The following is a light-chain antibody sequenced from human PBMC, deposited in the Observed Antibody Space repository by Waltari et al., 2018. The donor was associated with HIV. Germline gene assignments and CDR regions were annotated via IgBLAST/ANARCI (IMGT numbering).Light chain of an antibody. V-gene: IGLV2-14*01. J-gene: IGLJ2*01. Sequence: QSALTQPASVSGSPGQSITISCTGTSSDIGYFNYVSWYQQHPGRAPKLLIYEVGNRSSGVLKCFYGSKSANTASLTVSGVQPEDEADYNCSSDTSSGTLVFGGGTRLTVL. CDR1: SSDIGYFNY. CDR2: EVG. CDR3: SSDTSSGTLV.